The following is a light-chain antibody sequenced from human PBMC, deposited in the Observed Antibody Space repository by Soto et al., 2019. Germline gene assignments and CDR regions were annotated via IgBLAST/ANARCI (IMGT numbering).Light chain of an antibody. CDR3: QQYNDYSWT. Sequence: IQMTQSPSTLSASVGDRVAITCRASQSIGIWLAWYQHKPGKAPRFLIYKASSLKSGVPSRFSGSGYGTEFTLPISSLQPDDFATYYCQQYNDYSWTFGQGTKVEIK. CDR2: KAS. V-gene: IGKV1-5*03. CDR1: QSIGIW. J-gene: IGKJ1*01.